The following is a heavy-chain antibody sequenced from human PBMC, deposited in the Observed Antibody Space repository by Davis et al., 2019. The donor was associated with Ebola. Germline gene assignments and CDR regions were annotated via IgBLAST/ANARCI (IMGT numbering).Heavy chain of an antibody. V-gene: IGHV4-59*08. J-gene: IGHJ3*02. Sequence: GSLRLSCTVSGGSISSYYWRWIRQPPGKGLEWIGYIYYSGSTNYNPSLKIRVTISVDTSKNQFSLKLSSVTAADTAVYYCARRDITMVRGVIIFTDAFDIWGQGTMVTVSS. CDR1: GGSISSYY. D-gene: IGHD3-10*01. CDR3: ARRDITMVRGVIIFTDAFDI. CDR2: IYYSGST.